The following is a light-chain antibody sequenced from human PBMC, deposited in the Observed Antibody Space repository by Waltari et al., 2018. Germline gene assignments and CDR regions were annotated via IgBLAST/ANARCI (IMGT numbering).Light chain of an antibody. CDR1: SPNIGSNT. V-gene: IGLV1-44*01. CDR2: INI. J-gene: IGLJ1*01. CDR3: AAWDDSLNGLYV. Sequence: QSVLTQPHSASGTPGQTVTISCSGRSPNIGSNTVNWYQQLPGTPPKLLIYINIQRPSGVPDRISGSKSGTSASLAISGLQSEDEGDYYCAAWDDSLNGLYVFGTGTKVTVL.